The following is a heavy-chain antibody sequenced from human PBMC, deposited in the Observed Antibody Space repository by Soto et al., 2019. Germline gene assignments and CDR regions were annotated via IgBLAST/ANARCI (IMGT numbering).Heavy chain of an antibody. Sequence: PGGSLRLSCAASGFTFSSYWMSWVRQAPGKGLEWVANIKQDGSEKYYVDSAKGRFTISRDNAKNSLYLQMNSLGAEDTAVYYCARDGLWWSRTASFFDYWGQGTLVTVSS. CDR2: IKQDGSEK. V-gene: IGHV3-7*01. CDR1: GFTFSSYW. D-gene: IGHD3-10*01. CDR3: ARDGLWWSRTASFFDY. J-gene: IGHJ4*02.